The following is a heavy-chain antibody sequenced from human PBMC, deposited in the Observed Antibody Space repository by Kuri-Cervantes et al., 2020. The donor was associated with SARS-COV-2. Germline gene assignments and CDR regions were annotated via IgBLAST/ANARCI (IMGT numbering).Heavy chain of an antibody. D-gene: IGHD6-19*01. V-gene: IGHV5-10-1*01. CDR3: ARGRLADYSSGWHGGFFV. Sequence: GGSLRLSCKGSGYSFTSYWISWVRQMPGKGLEWMGRIDPSDSYTNYSPSFQGHVTISADKSISTAYLQWSSLKASDTAMYYCARGRLADYSSGWHGGFFVWGQGTTVTVSS. CDR2: IDPSDSYT. J-gene: IGHJ6*02. CDR1: GYSFTSYW.